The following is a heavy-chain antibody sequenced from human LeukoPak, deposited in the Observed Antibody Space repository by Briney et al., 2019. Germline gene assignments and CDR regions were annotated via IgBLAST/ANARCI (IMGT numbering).Heavy chain of an antibody. D-gene: IGHD3-9*01. V-gene: IGHV4-59*01. CDR3: ARDRGILTTTHDY. CDR1: GGSISSYY. Sequence: SETLSLTCTVSGGSISSYYWSWIRQPPGKGLEWIGYIYYSGSTSYNPSLKSRVTISVDTSKNQISLKVRSVTAADTAVYYCARDRGILTTTHDYWGQGTLVTVSS. CDR2: IYYSGST. J-gene: IGHJ4*02.